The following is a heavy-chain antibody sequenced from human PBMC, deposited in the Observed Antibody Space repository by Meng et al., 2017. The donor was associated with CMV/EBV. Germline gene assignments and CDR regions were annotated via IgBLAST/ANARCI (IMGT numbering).Heavy chain of an antibody. V-gene: IGHV3-30-3*01. CDR2: ISYDGSNK. J-gene: IGHJ4*02. CDR3: ARDRDNFDY. CDR1: GFTFSSYA. Sequence: GESLKISCAASGFTFSSYAMHWVRQAPGKGLEWVAVISYDGSNKYYADSVKGRFTISRDNSKNTLYLQMNSLRAKDTAVYYCARDRDNFDYWGQGTLVTVSS.